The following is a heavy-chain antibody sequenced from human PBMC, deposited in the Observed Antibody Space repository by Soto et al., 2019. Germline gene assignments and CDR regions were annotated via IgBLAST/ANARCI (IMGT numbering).Heavy chain of an antibody. J-gene: IGHJ4*02. D-gene: IGHD5-12*01. CDR3: ASVHSGYDSVY. V-gene: IGHV1-8*02. CDR2: INPNGGNT. CDR1: GYIFTNYY. Sequence: ASVKVSCKASGYIFTNYYIHWVRQAPGQGLEWMAWINPNGGNTSCAQKFQGRITMTRNTSISTAYMELSSLRSKDTAVYYCASVHSGYDSVYWGQGTLVTVSS.